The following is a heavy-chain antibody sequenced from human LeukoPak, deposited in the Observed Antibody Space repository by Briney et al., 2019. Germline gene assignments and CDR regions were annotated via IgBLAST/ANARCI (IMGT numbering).Heavy chain of an antibody. CDR2: FDPEDGET. CDR1: GYTLTELS. Sequence: ASVKVSCKVSGYTLTELSMHWVRQAPGKGLEWMGGFDPEDGETIYAQKFQGRVTMTRNTSISTAYMELSSLRSEDTAVYYCARKTYYDFWSGYSWYNWFDPWGQGTLVTVSS. D-gene: IGHD3-3*01. V-gene: IGHV1-24*01. CDR3: ARKTYYDFWSGYSWYNWFDP. J-gene: IGHJ5*02.